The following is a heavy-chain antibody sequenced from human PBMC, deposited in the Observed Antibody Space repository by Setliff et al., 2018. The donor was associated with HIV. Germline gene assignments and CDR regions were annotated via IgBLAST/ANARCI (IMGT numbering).Heavy chain of an antibody. CDR1: GFTFGDYV. CDR2: IRSKAHGGTT. V-gene: IGHV3-49*03. D-gene: IGHD4-17*01. CDR3: TRDGGGDYGVYAPDY. J-gene: IGHJ4*02. Sequence: PGGSLRLSCITSGFTFGDYVMSWFRQAPGKGLEWVGFIRSKAHGGTTEYAASVEVRFIISRDESKSIAYLQMNSLKTEDTAVYYCTRDGGGDYGVYAPDYWGQGTLVTVSS.